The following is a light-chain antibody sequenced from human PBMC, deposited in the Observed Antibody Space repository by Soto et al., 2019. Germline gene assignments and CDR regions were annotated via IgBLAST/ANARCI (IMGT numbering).Light chain of an antibody. V-gene: IGKV3-20*01. CDR3: QHYGYSAGT. CDR1: QSVKYNY. J-gene: IGKJ1*01. Sequence: TQSPGTLSLSPGETATLSCRASQSVKYNYLAWYQQRPGQAPRLLIYDASSRVTGIPDRYSGRGSGTDFTLTISRLEPQDFAVYFCQHYGYSAGTFGQGTKVEIK. CDR2: DAS.